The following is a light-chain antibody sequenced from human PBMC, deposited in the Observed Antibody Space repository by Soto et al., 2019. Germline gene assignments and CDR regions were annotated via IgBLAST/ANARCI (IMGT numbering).Light chain of an antibody. CDR3: QQCHATPLT. CDR1: QSIGHS. Sequence: DIQMTQSPSYLSASVGDRVTITCRASQSIGHSLNWYQQIAGKAPKVLIYGVSNLESGVPSRFSGSGSGTDFTLTIISLQPEDVGIYYCQQCHATPLTFGQGTRLDI. V-gene: IGKV1-39*01. CDR2: GVS. J-gene: IGKJ5*01.